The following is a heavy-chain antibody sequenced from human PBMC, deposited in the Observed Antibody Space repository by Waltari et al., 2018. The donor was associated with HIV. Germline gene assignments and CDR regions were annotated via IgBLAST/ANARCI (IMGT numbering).Heavy chain of an antibody. Sequence: QVQLQQWGAGLLKPSETLSLTCAVYGGSFSGYYWSWIRQPPGKGPEWIGEINHRGSTNYNPSLKSRVIISVDTSMNQFSLKLSSGTAADTAVYYCARARYCSSTRCYTKGRRNSFYYCALDVWGQGTTVTVSS. J-gene: IGHJ6*02. CDR1: GGSFSGYY. V-gene: IGHV4-34*01. CDR3: ARARYCSSTRCYTKGRRNSFYYCALDV. D-gene: IGHD2-2*02. CDR2: INHRGST.